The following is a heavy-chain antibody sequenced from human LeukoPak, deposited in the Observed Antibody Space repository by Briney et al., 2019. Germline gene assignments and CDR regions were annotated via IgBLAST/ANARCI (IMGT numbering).Heavy chain of an antibody. CDR2: ISAYNGNT. J-gene: IGHJ4*02. Sequence: ASVKVSCKASGYTFTSYGISWVRQAPGQGLEWMGWISAYNGNTNYAQKLQGRVTMTTDTSTSTAYMELRSLRSDDTAVYYCARDLVPETTMGSLFDYWGQGTLVTVSS. CDR3: ARDLVPETTMGSLFDY. V-gene: IGHV1-18*01. CDR1: GYTFTSYG. D-gene: IGHD3-10*01.